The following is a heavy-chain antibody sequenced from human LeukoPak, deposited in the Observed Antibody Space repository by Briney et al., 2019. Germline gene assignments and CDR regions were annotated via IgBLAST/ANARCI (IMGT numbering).Heavy chain of an antibody. CDR1: GFTFSSYA. CDR3: EQKTAYEILTGYLFDAFDI. J-gene: IGHJ3*02. Sequence: GGSLRLSCAASGFTFSSYAMSWVRQAPGKGLEWVSAISGSGGSTYYADSVKGRFTISRDNSKNTLYLQMNSLRAEDTAVFFFEQKTAYEILTGYLFDAFDIWGQGTMVTVSS. V-gene: IGHV3-23*01. CDR2: ISGSGGST. D-gene: IGHD3-9*01.